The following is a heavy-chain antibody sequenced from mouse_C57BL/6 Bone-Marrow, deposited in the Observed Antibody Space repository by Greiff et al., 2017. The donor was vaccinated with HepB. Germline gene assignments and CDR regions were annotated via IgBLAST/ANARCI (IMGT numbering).Heavy chain of an antibody. D-gene: IGHD2-4*01. CDR1: GYTFTSYT. CDR3: ASPPYYDYDRGYYAMDY. Sequence: QVQLKESGAELARPGASVKMSCKASGYTFTSYTMHWVKQRPGQGLEWIGYINPSSGYTKYNQKFKDKATLTADKSSSTAYMQLSSLTSEDSAVYYCASPPYYDYDRGYYAMDYWGQGTSVTVSS. J-gene: IGHJ4*01. V-gene: IGHV1-4*01. CDR2: INPSSGYT.